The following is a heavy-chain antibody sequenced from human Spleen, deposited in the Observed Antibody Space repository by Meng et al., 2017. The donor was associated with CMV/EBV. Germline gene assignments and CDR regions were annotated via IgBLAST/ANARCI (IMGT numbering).Heavy chain of an antibody. J-gene: IGHJ4*02. CDR3: ARDDMGDILTGYFHPPDY. V-gene: IGHV3-74*01. D-gene: IGHD3-9*01. Sequence: FTFSSYWMHWVRQAPGKGLVWVSRINSDGSSTSYADSVKGRFTISRDNAKNTLYLQMNSLRAEDTAVYYCARDDMGDILTGYFHPPDYWGQGTLVTVSS. CDR2: INSDGSST. CDR1: FTFSSYW.